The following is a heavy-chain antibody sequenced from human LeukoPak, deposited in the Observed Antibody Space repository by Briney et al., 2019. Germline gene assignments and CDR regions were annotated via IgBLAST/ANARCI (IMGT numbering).Heavy chain of an antibody. CDR1: GFTINNYDYW. CDR2: IKQDGSEK. V-gene: IGHV3-7*04. CDR3: ARIYSGRNKGDTFDI. Sequence: GPSLILSYVASGFTINNYDYWLSWVRQAPGKGLEWVANIKQDGSEKYYVDSVKGRFTISRDNAKNSLYLQMNSLRAEDTALYYCARIYSGRNKGDTFDIWGQGTIVTVSS. D-gene: IGHD1-26*01. J-gene: IGHJ3*02.